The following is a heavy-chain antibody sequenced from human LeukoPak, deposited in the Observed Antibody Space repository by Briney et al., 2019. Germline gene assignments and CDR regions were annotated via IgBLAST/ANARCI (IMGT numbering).Heavy chain of an antibody. J-gene: IGHJ3*02. Sequence: SETLTLTCTVSDGSITNYDWSWVRQPPGKGLEFIGHVHYSGTANYNPSLRSRVTISIDTSKKHFFLKLKSVTAADTAVYYCARDQWGGNYIHDAFDIWGQGTMVTVSS. CDR1: DGSITNYD. V-gene: IGHV4-59*01. CDR2: VHYSGTA. CDR3: ARDQWGGNYIHDAFDI. D-gene: IGHD4-23*01.